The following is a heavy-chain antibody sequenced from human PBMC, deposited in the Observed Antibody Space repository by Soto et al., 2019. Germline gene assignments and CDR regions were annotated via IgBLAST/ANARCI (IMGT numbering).Heavy chain of an antibody. D-gene: IGHD3-22*01. CDR1: GFTFSSYA. J-gene: IGHJ4*02. V-gene: IGHV3-23*01. Sequence: GGSLRLSCAASGFTFSSYAMSWVRQAPGKGLEWVSAISGSGGSTYYADSVKGQFTISRDNSKNTLYLQMNSLRAEDTAVYYCAKDHYYDSSALWGQGTLVTVSS. CDR2: ISGSGGST. CDR3: AKDHYYDSSAL.